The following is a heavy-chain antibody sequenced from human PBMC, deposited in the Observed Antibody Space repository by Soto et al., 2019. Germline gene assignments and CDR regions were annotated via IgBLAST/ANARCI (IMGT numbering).Heavy chain of an antibody. V-gene: IGHV4-34*01. Sequence: PSETLSLTCAVYGGSFSGYYWSWIRQPPGKGLEWIGEINHSGSTNYNPSLKSRVTISVDTSKNQFSLKLSSVTAADTAVYYCARMIDIVVVVAATPRVYYFDYWGQGTLVTVSS. D-gene: IGHD2-15*01. CDR1: GGSFSGYY. CDR3: ARMIDIVVVVAATPRVYYFDY. CDR2: INHSGST. J-gene: IGHJ4*02.